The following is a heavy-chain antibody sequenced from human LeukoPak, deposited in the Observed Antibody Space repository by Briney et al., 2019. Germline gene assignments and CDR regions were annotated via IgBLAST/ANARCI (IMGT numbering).Heavy chain of an antibody. V-gene: IGHV3-23*01. D-gene: IGHD1-20*01. CDR2: ISGSGGST. Sequence: GGSLRLSCAASGFTFSSYAMSWVRQAPGKGLEWVSAISGSGGSTYYADSVKGRFTISRDSSKNTLYLQMNSLRAEDTAVYYCAKDITGTPRYYYMDVWGKGTTVTVSS. CDR1: GFTFSSYA. CDR3: AKDITGTPRYYYMDV. J-gene: IGHJ6*03.